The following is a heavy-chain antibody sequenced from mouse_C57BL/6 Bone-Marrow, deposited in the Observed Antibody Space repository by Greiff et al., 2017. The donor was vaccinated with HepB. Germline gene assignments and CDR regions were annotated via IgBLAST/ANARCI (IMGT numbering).Heavy chain of an antibody. V-gene: IGHV1-82*01. Sequence: QVQLQQSGPELVKPGASVKISCKASGYAFSSSWMNWVKQRPGKGLEWIGRIYPGDGDTNYNGKFKGKATLTADKSSSTASMQLSSLTSEDAAVYFCARSYYSTVYAMDYCGQGTSVTVSS. CDR1: GYAFSSSW. D-gene: IGHD2-5*01. J-gene: IGHJ4*01. CDR3: ARSYYSTVYAMDY. CDR2: IYPGDGDT.